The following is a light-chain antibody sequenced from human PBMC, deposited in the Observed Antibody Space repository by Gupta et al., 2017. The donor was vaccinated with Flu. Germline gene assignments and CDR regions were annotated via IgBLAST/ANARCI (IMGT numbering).Light chain of an antibody. V-gene: IGKV1-39*01. CDR2: GAS. Sequence: EIQMTQSPSSLSASVGDGVTITCRASQNINIYLNWYQQKPGKAPKLLIYGASNLHSGVPSRFSGSRSGTDFTLTISSLQPDDFATYYCQQSVSPPLTFGGGTRVEIK. J-gene: IGKJ4*01. CDR3: QQSVSPPLT. CDR1: QNINIY.